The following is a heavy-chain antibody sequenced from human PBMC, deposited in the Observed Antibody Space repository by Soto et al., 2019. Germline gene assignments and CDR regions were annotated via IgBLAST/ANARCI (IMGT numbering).Heavy chain of an antibody. Sequence: GESLKISCQGSGFNFPTSWIGWVRQTPGKGLEWIGIIHPSDSDITYMPTFEGRVIISADNSTSTAYLQWTSLQASDTAKYFCARRHGYSYGYVDFWGQGTLVTVS. CDR3: ARRHGYSYGYVDF. V-gene: IGHV5-51*01. J-gene: IGHJ4*03. CDR1: GFNFPTSW. CDR2: IHPSDSDI. D-gene: IGHD5-18*01.